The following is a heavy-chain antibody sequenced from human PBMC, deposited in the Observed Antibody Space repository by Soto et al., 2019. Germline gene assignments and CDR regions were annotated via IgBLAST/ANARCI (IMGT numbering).Heavy chain of an antibody. V-gene: IGHV3-33*01. CDR1: GFTFSSYG. Sequence: QVQLVESGGGVVQPGRSLRLSCAASGFTFSSYGMHWVRQAPGKGLEWVALIWYDGSNKYYADSVKGRFTISRDNSKNTLYLQMNSLRAEDTAVYSCARDQGAYAEYFQHWGQGTRVTVSS. D-gene: IGHD1-26*01. CDR2: IWYDGSNK. J-gene: IGHJ1*01. CDR3: ARDQGAYAEYFQH.